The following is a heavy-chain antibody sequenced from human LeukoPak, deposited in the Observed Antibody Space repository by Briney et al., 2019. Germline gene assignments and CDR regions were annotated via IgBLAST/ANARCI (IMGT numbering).Heavy chain of an antibody. V-gene: IGHV1-2*02. J-gene: IGHJ4*02. CDR1: GYTFTSYG. CDR3: ARGAPKFIVVVPAAMVYFDY. Sequence: GASAKVSCKASGYTFTSYGISWVRQAPGQGLEWMGWINPNSGGTNYAQKFQGRVTMTRDTSISTAYMELSRLRSDDTAVYYCARGAPKFIVVVPAAMVYFDYWGQGTLVTVSS. D-gene: IGHD2-2*01. CDR2: INPNSGGT.